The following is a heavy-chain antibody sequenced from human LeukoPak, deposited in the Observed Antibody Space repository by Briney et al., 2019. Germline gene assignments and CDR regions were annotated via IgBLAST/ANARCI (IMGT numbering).Heavy chain of an antibody. J-gene: IGHJ6*02. CDR2: IWYDGSNK. Sequence: EGSLRLSCAASGFTFSSYGMHWVRQAPGKGLEWVAVIWYDGSNKYYADSVKGRFTISRDNSKNTLYLQMNSLRAEDTAVYYCAGATRGMDVWGQGTTVTVSS. CDR1: GFTFSSYG. V-gene: IGHV3-33*08. CDR3: AGATRGMDV. D-gene: IGHD5-12*01.